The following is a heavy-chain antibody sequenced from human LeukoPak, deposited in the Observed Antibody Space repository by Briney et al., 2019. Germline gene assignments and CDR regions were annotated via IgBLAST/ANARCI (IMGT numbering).Heavy chain of an antibody. V-gene: IGHV4-4*02. Sequence: SETLSLTCTVSSGSIFSTNWWSWVRQPPGKGLEWIGQIFHSGSTSYSPSLKSRVTISMDKSKNQISLRLTSVTAADTAVYYCARRRYFDWLPAPFDYWGQGTLVTVSS. CDR2: IFHSGST. D-gene: IGHD3-9*01. CDR1: SGSIFSTNW. J-gene: IGHJ4*02. CDR3: ARRRYFDWLPAPFDY.